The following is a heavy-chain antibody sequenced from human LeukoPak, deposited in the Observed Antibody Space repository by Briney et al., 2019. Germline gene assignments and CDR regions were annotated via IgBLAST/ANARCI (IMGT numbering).Heavy chain of an antibody. CDR3: ARAYYGDFFDY. CDR1: GGAISNYY. CDR2: INYSGSA. J-gene: IGHJ4*02. V-gene: IGHV4-59*08. Sequence: SETLSLTCNVSGGAISNYYWSWIRQPPGKGLEWIGYINYSGSAFYNPSVKSRVTISVDTSKNQFSLKPNSVTAADTAVYYCARAYYGDFFDYWGQGTLVTVAS. D-gene: IGHD4-17*01.